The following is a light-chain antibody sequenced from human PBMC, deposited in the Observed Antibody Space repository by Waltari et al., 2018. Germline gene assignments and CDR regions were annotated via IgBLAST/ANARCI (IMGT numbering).Light chain of an antibody. Sequence: EIVLTQSPDTRSFSPGESATLSCRASQSISKYLAWYQQKPGQAPRLLIYHASSRSTGIPDRFSGSGFGTDFSLTISRLEPEDFAVYYCQHYVSLPATFGQGTKLEIK. CDR1: QSISKY. CDR3: QHYVSLPAT. CDR2: HAS. J-gene: IGKJ1*01. V-gene: IGKV3-20*01.